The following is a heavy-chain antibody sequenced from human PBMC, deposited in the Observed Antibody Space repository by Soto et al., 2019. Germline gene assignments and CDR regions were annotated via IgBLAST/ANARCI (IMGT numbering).Heavy chain of an antibody. CDR1: GYTFTTYG. D-gene: IGHD3-16*01. J-gene: IGHJ6*02. CDR2: ISGYNGHT. Sequence: QVQLVQSGAEVRKPGASVKVSCKASGYTFTTYGISWVRQAPGQGLEWMGWISGYNGHTKYAQKFQGRVTMTTDTSTSIVYMALRSLRSDDTAVYCWARMGEMPYYYYGLDVWGQGTPVTFSS. V-gene: IGHV1-18*01. CDR3: ARMGEMPYYYYGLDV.